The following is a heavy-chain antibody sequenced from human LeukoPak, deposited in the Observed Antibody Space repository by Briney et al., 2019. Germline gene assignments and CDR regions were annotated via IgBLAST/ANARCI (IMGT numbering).Heavy chain of an antibody. J-gene: IGHJ5*02. V-gene: IGHV1-2*02. CDR3: ARGDYYGSPKVVAA. CDR2: IDPNSGGT. CDR1: GYTFTGYY. D-gene: IGHD3-10*01. Sequence: GASVKVSCKASGYTFTGYYIYWVRQAPGQGLEWMGWIDPNSGGTNYAQKFQGRVTMTRDTSISTAYIELNFLRSDDTAVFYCARGDYYGSPKVVAAWGQGTLVTVSS.